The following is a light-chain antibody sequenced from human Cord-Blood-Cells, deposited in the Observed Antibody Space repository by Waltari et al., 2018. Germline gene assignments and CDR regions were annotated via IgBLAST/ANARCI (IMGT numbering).Light chain of an antibody. V-gene: IGLV2-14*01. CDR2: DVG. J-gene: IGLJ1*01. Sequence: QSALTQPASVSGSPGQSITISCTGTSSDVGGYNYVSWYQQHPGKAPKLMIYDVGKRPSGVSNRFSGSKSGNTASLTISGLQAEDEADYYCSSYTSSSTFVFGTGTKVTDL. CDR1: SSDVGGYNY. CDR3: SSYTSSSTFV.